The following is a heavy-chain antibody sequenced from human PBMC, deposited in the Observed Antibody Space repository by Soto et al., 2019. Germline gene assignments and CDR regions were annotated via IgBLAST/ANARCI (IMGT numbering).Heavy chain of an antibody. D-gene: IGHD3-10*01. CDR3: ARDGLGTGDDAFDI. J-gene: IGHJ3*02. Sequence: ASVKVSCKASGYTFTGYYMHWVRQAPEQGLEWMGWINPNSGGTNYAQKFQGWVTMTRDTSISTAYMELSRLRSDDTAVYYCARDGLGTGDDAFDIWGQGTMVTVSS. CDR1: GYTFTGYY. V-gene: IGHV1-2*04. CDR2: INPNSGGT.